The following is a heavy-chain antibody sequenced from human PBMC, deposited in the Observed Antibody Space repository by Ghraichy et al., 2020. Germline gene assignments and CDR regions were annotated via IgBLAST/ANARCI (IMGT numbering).Heavy chain of an antibody. CDR3: VRYGSGSCYDC. CDR2: ISTDGVGT. V-gene: IGHV3-64D*06. D-gene: IGHD3-10*01. J-gene: IGHJ4*02. Sequence: GGSLRLSCSASGFTFNTYAMHWVRQAPGKGLEYVAAISTDGVGTYYADSVKGRFTISRDNSRSTLHLQMNSLSAEDTALYYCVRYGSGSCYDCWGQGTLVTVSS. CDR1: GFTFNTYA.